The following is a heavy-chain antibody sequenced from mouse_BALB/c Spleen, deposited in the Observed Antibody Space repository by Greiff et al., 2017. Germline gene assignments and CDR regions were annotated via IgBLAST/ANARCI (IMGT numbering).Heavy chain of an antibody. Sequence: DVKLVESGGGLVKPGGSLKLSCAASGFTFSSYAMSWVRQTPEKRLEWVASISSGGSTYYPDSVKGRFTISRDNARNILYLQMSSLRSEDTAMYYCARGGGWLLREAMDYWGQGTSVTVSS. CDR2: ISSGGST. V-gene: IGHV5-6-5*01. D-gene: IGHD2-3*01. CDR3: ARGGGWLLREAMDY. CDR1: GFTFSSYA. J-gene: IGHJ4*01.